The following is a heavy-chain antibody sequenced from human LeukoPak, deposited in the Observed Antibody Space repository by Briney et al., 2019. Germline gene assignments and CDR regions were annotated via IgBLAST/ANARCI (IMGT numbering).Heavy chain of an antibody. Sequence: PSETLSLTCIVSGGSISNSSYYWGWIRQPPGKGLEWIGSIYYSGSAYYNPSLKSRVTISVDTSKNQFSLKLTSVTAADTAVYYCARHWVVTPYYWGQGTLVTVSS. J-gene: IGHJ4*02. CDR1: GGSISNSSYY. D-gene: IGHD4-23*01. CDR2: IYYSGSA. CDR3: ARHWVVTPYY. V-gene: IGHV4-39*01.